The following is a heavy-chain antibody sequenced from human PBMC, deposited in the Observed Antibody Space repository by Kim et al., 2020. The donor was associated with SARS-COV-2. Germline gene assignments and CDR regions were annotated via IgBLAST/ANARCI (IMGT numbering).Heavy chain of an antibody. D-gene: IGHD4-17*01. Sequence: SETLSLTCTVSGGSISSSSYYWGWIRQPPGKGLEWIGSIYYSGSTYYNPSLKSRVTISVDTSKNQFSLKLSSVTAADTAVYYCSRRVTTNYSYYGMDVWG. J-gene: IGHJ6*01. CDR1: GGSISSSSYY. CDR3: SRRVTTNYSYYGMDV. V-gene: IGHV4-39*01. CDR2: IYYSGST.